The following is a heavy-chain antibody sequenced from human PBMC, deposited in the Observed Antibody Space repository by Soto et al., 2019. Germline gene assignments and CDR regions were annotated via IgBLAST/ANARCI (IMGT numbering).Heavy chain of an antibody. V-gene: IGHV4-39*01. D-gene: IGHD3-3*01. CDR3: AIPGFWSGYSFYYEGMDV. J-gene: IGHJ6*02. CDR2: IYYSGST. CDR1: GGSISTSSYN. Sequence: SETLSLTFNSSGGSISTSSYNWRWIRHPPGKGLEWIGSIYYSGSTYYNPSLKSRVTISVDTSKNQFSLKLSSVTAADTAVYYCAIPGFWSGYSFYYEGMDVWGQGTTVTVS.